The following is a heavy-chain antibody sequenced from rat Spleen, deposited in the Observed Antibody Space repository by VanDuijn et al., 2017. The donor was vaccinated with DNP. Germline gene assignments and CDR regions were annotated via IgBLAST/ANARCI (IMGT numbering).Heavy chain of an antibody. J-gene: IGHJ2*01. D-gene: IGHD1-7*01. Sequence: EVQLVESGGGLVQPGRSLKLSCAASKFTFSNYDMAWVRQAPTKGLEWVAAVSPSGGRTYYRDSVKGRFTISRDTAKSTLYLQMNSLRSEDTATYYCARRRYGYGLFDYWGQGVMVTVSS. CDR1: KFTFSNYD. CDR3: ARRRYGYGLFDY. CDR2: VSPSGGRT. V-gene: IGHV5-25*01.